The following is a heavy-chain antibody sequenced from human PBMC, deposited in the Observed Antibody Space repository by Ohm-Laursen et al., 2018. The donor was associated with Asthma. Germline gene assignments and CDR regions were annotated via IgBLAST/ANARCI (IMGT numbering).Heavy chain of an antibody. CDR2: IYYSGST. J-gene: IGHJ4*02. D-gene: IGHD3-10*01. Sequence: TLSLTCTVSGGSISSGGYYWSWIRQHPGKGLEWIGYIYYSGSTYYNPSLKSRVSISVDTSKNQFSLELSSVTAADTAVYYCASGQYYYASGQDYWGQGTLVTVPS. V-gene: IGHV4-31*03. CDR3: ASGQYYYASGQDY. CDR1: GGSISSGGYY.